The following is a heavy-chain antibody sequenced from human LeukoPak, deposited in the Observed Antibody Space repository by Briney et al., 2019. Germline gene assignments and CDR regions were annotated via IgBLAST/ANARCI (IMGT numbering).Heavy chain of an antibody. V-gene: IGHV1-69*13. CDR3: ARGGLPGIAAAYYFDY. Sequence: ASVKVSCKASGGTFSSYAISWVRQAPGQGLEWMGGIIPIFGTANYAQKFQGRVTITADESTSTAYMELSSLRSEDTAVYYCARGGLPGIAAAYYFDYWGQGTLVTVSS. CDR2: IIPIFGTA. CDR1: GGTFSSYA. J-gene: IGHJ4*02. D-gene: IGHD6-13*01.